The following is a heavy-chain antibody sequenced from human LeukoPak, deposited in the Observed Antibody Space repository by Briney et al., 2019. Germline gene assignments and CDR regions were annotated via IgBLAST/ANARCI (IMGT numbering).Heavy chain of an antibody. V-gene: IGHV1-2*02. D-gene: IGHD2-2*02. CDR3: ARDGGDHQLVYN. CDR2: INPNSGGK. Sequence: ASLKVSCKASGYTFTGFYIHWVRQAPGQGLEWMGWINPNSGGKNDAQKFQGRVTMARDTYISATYMEVSRLRSDDTAVYYCARDGGDHQLVYNWGQGTLVTVSS. CDR1: GYTFTGFY. J-gene: IGHJ4*02.